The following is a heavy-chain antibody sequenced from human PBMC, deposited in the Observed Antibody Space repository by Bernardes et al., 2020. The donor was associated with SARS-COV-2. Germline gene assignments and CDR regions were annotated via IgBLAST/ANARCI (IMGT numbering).Heavy chain of an antibody. V-gene: IGHV1-24*01. CDR1: GYTLTELS. D-gene: IGHD2-15*01. CDR3: ATDRFGGSRQYDGLDV. CDR2: FDPVDGET. J-gene: IGHJ6*02. Sequence: ASVKVSCNVSGYTLTELSIHWVRQAPGKGLEWMGGFDPVDGETIYAQQFQGRVTMTEDTSTDTAYMELSSLRSEDTAIYYCATDRFGGSRQYDGLDVWGQGTTVIVSS.